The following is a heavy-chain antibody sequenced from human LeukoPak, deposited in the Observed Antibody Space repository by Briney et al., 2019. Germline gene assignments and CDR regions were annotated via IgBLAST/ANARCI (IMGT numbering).Heavy chain of an antibody. V-gene: IGHV3-23*01. D-gene: IGHD6-19*01. Sequence: PGGSLRLSCEVSGFTFSSYGMSWVRQAPGKGLEWVSAISGSGDSTYYADSVKGRFTISRDNSKNTLYLQMNSLRAEDTAVYYCAKGGTVNGWFDYWGQGTLVTVSS. CDR2: ISGSGDST. CDR3: AKGGTVNGWFDY. CDR1: GFTFSSYG. J-gene: IGHJ4*02.